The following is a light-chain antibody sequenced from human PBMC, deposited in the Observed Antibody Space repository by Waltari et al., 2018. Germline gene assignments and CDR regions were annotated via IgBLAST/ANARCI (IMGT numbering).Light chain of an antibody. CDR1: QSVSRD. Sequence: EIVMTQSPATLSVSPGEGATLSCRASQSVSRDLAWYQQKPGQAPRLLISGASTSATDIPGRFTGSGSGTDFTLTITSLQSGDVAVYYCQQYNDWPLTFGGGTKVEIK. CDR2: GAS. V-gene: IGKV3-15*01. J-gene: IGKJ4*01. CDR3: QQYNDWPLT.